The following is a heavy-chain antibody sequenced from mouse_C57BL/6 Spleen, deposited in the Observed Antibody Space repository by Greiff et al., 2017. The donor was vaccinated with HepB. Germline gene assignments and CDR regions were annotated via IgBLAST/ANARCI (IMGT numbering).Heavy chain of an antibody. J-gene: IGHJ4*01. CDR1: GYTFTSYW. V-gene: IGHV1-59*01. CDR2: IDPSDSYT. D-gene: IGHD2-4*01. Sequence: QVQLQQPGAELVRPGTSVKLSCKASGYTFTSYWMHWVKQRPGQGLEWIGVIDPSDSYTNYNQKFKGKATLTVDTSSSTAYMQLSSLTSEDSAVYYCGGSYDYDDNYYAMDYWGQGTSVTVSS. CDR3: GGSYDYDDNYYAMDY.